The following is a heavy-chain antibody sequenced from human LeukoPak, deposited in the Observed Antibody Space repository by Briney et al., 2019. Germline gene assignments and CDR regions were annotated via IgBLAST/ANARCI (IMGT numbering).Heavy chain of an antibody. Sequence: SETLSLTCTVSGGSISSYYWSWIRQPAGKGLEWIGYIYYSGSTNYNPSLKSRVTISVDTSKNQFSLKLSSVTAADTAVYYCARVRYCSSTSCYSWFDPWGQGTLVTVSS. CDR1: GGSISSYY. CDR3: ARVRYCSSTSCYSWFDP. V-gene: IGHV4-59*08. CDR2: IYYSGST. D-gene: IGHD2-2*01. J-gene: IGHJ5*02.